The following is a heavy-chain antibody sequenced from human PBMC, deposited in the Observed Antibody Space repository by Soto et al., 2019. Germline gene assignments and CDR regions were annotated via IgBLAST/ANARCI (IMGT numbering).Heavy chain of an antibody. J-gene: IGHJ5*02. CDR3: ARGRLLIAARPGNWFDP. CDR1: GGSFSGYY. Sequence: QVQLQQWGAGLLKPSETLSLTCAVYGGSFSGYYWSWIRQPPGKGLEWIGEINHSGSTNYNPSLTSRVTISVDTSKNQFSLKLSSVTAADTAVYYCARGRLLIAARPGNWFDPWGQGTLVTVSS. V-gene: IGHV4-34*01. D-gene: IGHD6-6*01. CDR2: INHSGST.